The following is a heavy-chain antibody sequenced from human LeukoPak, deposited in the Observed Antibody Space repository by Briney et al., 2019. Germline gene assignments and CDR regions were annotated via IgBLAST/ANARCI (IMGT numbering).Heavy chain of an antibody. Sequence: GGSLRLSCAASGFTFSSYGMHWVRQAPGKGLEWVANIKQDGSEKYYVDSVKGRFTISRDNSKNTLYLQMNSLRAEDTAVYYCAKAARVSGFDYWGQGTLVTVSS. D-gene: IGHD6-19*01. J-gene: IGHJ4*02. CDR2: IKQDGSEK. CDR3: AKAARVSGFDY. V-gene: IGHV3-30*02. CDR1: GFTFSSYG.